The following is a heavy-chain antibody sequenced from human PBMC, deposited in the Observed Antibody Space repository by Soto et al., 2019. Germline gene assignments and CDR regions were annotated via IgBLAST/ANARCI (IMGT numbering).Heavy chain of an antibody. J-gene: IGHJ4*02. CDR2: IIHILGIA. CDR3: ARSYCSGGSCYSFPIDY. Sequence: QVQLVQSGAEVKKPGSSVKVSCKASGGTFSSYTISWVRQAPGQGLEWMGSIIHILGIANYAQKFQGRVTITPDKSTSTAYMELSSLRSEDTAVYYCARSYCSGGSCYSFPIDYCGQGTLVTVSS. V-gene: IGHV1-69*02. D-gene: IGHD2-15*01. CDR1: GGTFSSYT.